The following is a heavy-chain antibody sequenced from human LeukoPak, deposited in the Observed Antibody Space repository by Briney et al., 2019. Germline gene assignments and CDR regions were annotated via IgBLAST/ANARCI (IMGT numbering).Heavy chain of an antibody. Sequence: GASVKVSCKASGYSFTTFAMNWVRQAPGQGLEWMGWINPNSGGTNYAQKLQGRVTMTRDMSTSTVYMELSSLRSEDTAVYYCAREGISPWEPFDYWGQGTLVTVSS. CDR3: AREGISPWEPFDY. V-gene: IGHV1-2*02. J-gene: IGHJ4*02. D-gene: IGHD1-26*01. CDR2: INPNSGGT. CDR1: GYSFTTFA.